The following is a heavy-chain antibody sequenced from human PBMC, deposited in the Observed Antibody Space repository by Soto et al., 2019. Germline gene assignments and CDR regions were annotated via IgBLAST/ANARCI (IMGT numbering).Heavy chain of an antibody. CDR3: ARGSSTRPGATPFDV. V-gene: IGHV1-18*01. CDR1: GYTFTSYG. J-gene: IGHJ3*01. D-gene: IGHD6-6*01. Sequence: QVRLVQSGAELKEPGASVKVSCKASGYTFTSYGVSWLRQAPGQGLEWMGWISAYNGNTFHAKKVQGRVTMSTDTSTTTAYMELRSLRSDDTAVYYCARGSSTRPGATPFDVWGQGTMVTVSS. CDR2: ISAYNGNT.